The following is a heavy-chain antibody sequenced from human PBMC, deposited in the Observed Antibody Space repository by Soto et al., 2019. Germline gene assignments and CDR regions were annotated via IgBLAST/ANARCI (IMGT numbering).Heavy chain of an antibody. CDR3: AGGPPRYYYDSSGTVI. CDR1: GFTFSSYW. Sequence: PGGSLRLSCAASGFTFSSYWMSWVRQAPGKGLEWVANIKQDGSEKYYVDSVKGRFTISRDNAKNSLYLQMNSLRAEDTAVYYCAGGPPRYYYDSSGTVIWGQGTMVTVSS. CDR2: IKQDGSEK. J-gene: IGHJ3*02. D-gene: IGHD3-22*01. V-gene: IGHV3-7*01.